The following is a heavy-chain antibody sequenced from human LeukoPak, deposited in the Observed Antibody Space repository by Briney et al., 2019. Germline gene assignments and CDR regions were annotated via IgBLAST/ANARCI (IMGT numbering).Heavy chain of an antibody. CDR2: IYPGDSDT. CDR3: ARPRLHGGSYVDY. V-gene: IGHV5-51*01. D-gene: IGHD1-26*01. J-gene: IGHJ4*02. Sequence: PGEPLQISCQGPGYSFTSYWIGWVRPMPGKGREWMGIIYPGDSDTRYSPSFQGQVTISADKSISTAYLQWSSLKASDTAMYYCARPRLHGGSYVDYWGQGTVVSVSS. CDR1: GYSFTSYW.